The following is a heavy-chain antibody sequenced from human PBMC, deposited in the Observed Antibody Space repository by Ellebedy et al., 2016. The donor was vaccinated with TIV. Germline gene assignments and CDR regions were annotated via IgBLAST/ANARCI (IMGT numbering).Heavy chain of an antibody. CDR1: GGTFSSYA. V-gene: IGHV1-69*04. CDR2: IIPILGIA. J-gene: IGHJ5*02. CDR3: ARGIAAAGTWWFDP. D-gene: IGHD6-13*01. Sequence: AASVKVSCKASGGTFSSYAISWVRQAPGQGLEWMGRIIPILGIANYAQKFQGRVTITADKSTSTAYMELSSLRSEDTAVYYCARGIAAAGTWWFDPWGQGTLVTVSS.